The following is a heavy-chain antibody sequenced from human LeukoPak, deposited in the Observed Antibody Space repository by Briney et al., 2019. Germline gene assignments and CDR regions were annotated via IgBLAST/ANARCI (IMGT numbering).Heavy chain of an antibody. V-gene: IGHV4-34*01. CDR3: ARGARSTMVRGHEGGVYGMDV. CDR1: GRSFTSYC. CDR2: INHSGST. J-gene: IGHJ6*04. D-gene: IGHD3-10*01. Sequence: SQTLSLTCAVYGRSFTSYCWGWVRQPPGNVLEWIGAINHSGSTTNNPSLKSRVTIPVDTYKSQCSLKLSSVTAAYTAVYDCARGARSTMVRGHEGGVYGMDVWGKGTTVTVSS.